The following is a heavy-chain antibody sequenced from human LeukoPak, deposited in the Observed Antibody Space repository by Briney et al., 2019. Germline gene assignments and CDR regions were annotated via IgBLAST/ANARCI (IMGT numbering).Heavy chain of an antibody. V-gene: IGHV3-48*01. D-gene: IGHD2-2*02. J-gene: IGHJ4*02. CDR3: ARYCSSASCYRGLDY. CDR2: ISSGSSTI. CDR1: GFTFSSYS. Sequence: PGGSLRLSCAASGFTFSSYSMNWVRQAPGKGLEWVSYISSGSSTIYYADSLKGRFTISRDNAKNSLDLQMNSLRAEDTAVYYCARYCSSASCYRGLDYWGQGTLVTVSS.